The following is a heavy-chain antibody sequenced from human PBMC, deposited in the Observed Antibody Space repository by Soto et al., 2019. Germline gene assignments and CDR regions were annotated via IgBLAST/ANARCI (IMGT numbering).Heavy chain of an antibody. CDR1: GGSISSGGYY. Sequence: QVQLQESGPGLVKPSQTLSLTCTVSGGSISSGGYYWSWIRQHPGKGLEWIGYIYYSGSTYYNPSLKSRVTLTVDTSKSHFALKLSSVTAADTAVYYCAREGGIVGATAADYWGQGTLVTVSS. D-gene: IGHD1-26*01. CDR3: AREGGIVGATAADY. CDR2: IYYSGST. J-gene: IGHJ4*02. V-gene: IGHV4-31*03.